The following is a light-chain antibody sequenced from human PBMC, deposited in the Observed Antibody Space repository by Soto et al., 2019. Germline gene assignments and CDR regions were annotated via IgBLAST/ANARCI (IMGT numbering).Light chain of an antibody. CDR1: RSDVGGYDY. CDR3: CSYAGNYTV. CDR2: DVN. J-gene: IGLJ2*01. Sequence: QSVLTQPRSVSGSPGQSVTISCTGTRSDVGGYDYVSWYQQHPGKAPKLMIYDVNKWPSGVPDRFSGSKFGNTASLTISGLQAEDESEYYCCSYAGNYTVFGGVTKLTVL. V-gene: IGLV2-11*01.